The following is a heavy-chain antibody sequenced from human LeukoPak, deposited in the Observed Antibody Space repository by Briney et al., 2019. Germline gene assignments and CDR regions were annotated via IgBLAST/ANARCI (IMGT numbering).Heavy chain of an antibody. Sequence: SETLSLTCTVFGGSISSYYWSWIRQPPGKGLEWIGYIYYSGSTNYNPSLKSRVTISVDTSKNQFSLKLSSVTAADTAVYYCARDQDWFDPWGQGTLVTVSS. CDR1: GGSISSYY. CDR2: IYYSGST. J-gene: IGHJ5*02. V-gene: IGHV4-59*01. CDR3: ARDQDWFDP.